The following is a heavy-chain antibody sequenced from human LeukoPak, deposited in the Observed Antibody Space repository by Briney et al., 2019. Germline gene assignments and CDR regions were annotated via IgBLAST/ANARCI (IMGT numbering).Heavy chain of an antibody. D-gene: IGHD2-2*02. J-gene: IGHJ3*02. V-gene: IGHV3-74*01. CDR2: INSDGSTT. CDR1: GLTFNNYW. Sequence: GGSLRLSCAASGLTFNNYWMHWVRQAPGKRLEWVSRINSDGSTTNYADSVKGRFTISRDNAKNTMYLQMNSLRAEDTALYYCVSRYCTITNCYKASGTGAFDIWGQGTMVIVSS. CDR3: VSRYCTITNCYKASGTGAFDI.